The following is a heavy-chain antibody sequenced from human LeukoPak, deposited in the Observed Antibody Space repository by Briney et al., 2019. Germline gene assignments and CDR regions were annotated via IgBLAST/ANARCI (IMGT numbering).Heavy chain of an antibody. Sequence: GGSLRLSCAASGFTFSRYAMSWVRQAPGKGLEWVSTISGGGGRTWYADSVKGRFTISRDNSKNTVDVQLNSLRAEDTAVYYCAKFRGSEKTAIDCWGQGTLVTVSS. J-gene: IGHJ4*02. CDR1: GFTFSRYA. CDR2: ISGGGGRT. D-gene: IGHD6-25*01. CDR3: AKFRGSEKTAIDC. V-gene: IGHV3-23*01.